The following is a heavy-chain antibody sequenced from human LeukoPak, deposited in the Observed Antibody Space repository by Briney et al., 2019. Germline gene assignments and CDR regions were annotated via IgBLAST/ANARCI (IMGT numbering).Heavy chain of an antibody. CDR2: IYYSGST. Sequence: SETLSLTCTVSGGSISSYCWSWIRQPPGKGLEWIGYIYYSGSTNCNPSLKSRVTISVDTSKNQFSLKLSSVTAADTAVYYCARTQYQLSFDAFDIWGQGTMVTVSS. D-gene: IGHD2-2*01. CDR1: GGSISSYC. J-gene: IGHJ3*02. CDR3: ARTQYQLSFDAFDI. V-gene: IGHV4-59*01.